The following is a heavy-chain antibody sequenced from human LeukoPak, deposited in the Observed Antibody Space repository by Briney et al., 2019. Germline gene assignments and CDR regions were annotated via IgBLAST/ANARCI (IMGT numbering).Heavy chain of an antibody. CDR2: IDHSGST. CDR1: GGSISSGGCS. J-gene: IGHJ4*02. Sequence: PAETLSLTCAVPGGSISSGGCSWSWIRQPPGKGLEWIGYIDHSGSTYYNPSLKSRVTISVDRSKNQFSLKLSSVTAADTAVYYCARGRHYYGSGSYYADQIFDYWGQGTLVTVSS. V-gene: IGHV4-30-2*01. CDR3: ARGRHYYGSGSYYADQIFDY. D-gene: IGHD3-10*01.